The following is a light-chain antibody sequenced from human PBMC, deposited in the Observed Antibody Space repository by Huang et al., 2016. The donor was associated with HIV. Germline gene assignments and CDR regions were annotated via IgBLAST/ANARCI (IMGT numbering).Light chain of an antibody. CDR1: QSLLYNSNNKIY. V-gene: IGKV4-1*01. J-gene: IGKJ1*01. Sequence: DIVMTQSPDSLTVSLGERATIHCKSSQSLLYNSNNKIYLNWYQQKPGQPPKLIIYWASVRESGVPARFSGSGSGTNFTLTISSLQAEDVAVYYCQQYYSSLWTFGQGTKVEIK. CDR3: QQYYSSLWT. CDR2: WAS.